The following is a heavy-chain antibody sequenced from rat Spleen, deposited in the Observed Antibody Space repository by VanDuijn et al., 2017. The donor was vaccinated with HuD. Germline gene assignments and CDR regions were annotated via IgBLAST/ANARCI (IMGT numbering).Heavy chain of an antibody. CDR1: GFTFSDYY. Sequence: EVQLVESDGGLVQPGRSLKLSCAASGFTFSDYYMAWVRQAPTKGLEWVATISYDGSSTYYRDSVKGRFTVSRDNAKNTLYLQMSSLRSEDTATYYCTRMRHYFDYWGQGVMVTVSS. CDR3: TRMRHYFDY. J-gene: IGHJ2*01. V-gene: IGHV5-29*01. CDR2: ISYDGSST.